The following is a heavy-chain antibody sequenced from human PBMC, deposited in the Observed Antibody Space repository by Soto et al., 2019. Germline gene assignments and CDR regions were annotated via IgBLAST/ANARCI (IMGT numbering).Heavy chain of an antibody. V-gene: IGHV3-11*06. CDR1: GFTFSDYY. J-gene: IGHJ4*02. Sequence: WGSLRLSCAASGFTFSDYYMSWIRQAPGKGLEWVSYISSSSSYTNYADSVKGRFTISRDNAKNSLYLQMNSLRAEDTAVYYCARPEGFGVPLYWGQGTLVTVSS. D-gene: IGHD3-3*01. CDR3: ARPEGFGVPLY. CDR2: ISSSSSYT.